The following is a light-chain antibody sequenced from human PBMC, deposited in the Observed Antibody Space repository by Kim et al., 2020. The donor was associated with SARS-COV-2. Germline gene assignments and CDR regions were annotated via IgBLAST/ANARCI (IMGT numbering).Light chain of an antibody. CDR3: QQLNSYPIT. CDR1: QGISSH. V-gene: IGKV1-9*01. J-gene: IGKJ5*01. Sequence: ATVGDSVTITCRASQGISSHLAWYQQKPGKAPKLLIYAASTLQSGVPSRFSGSGSGTDFTLTISSLQPEDFATYYCQQLNSYPITFGQGTRLEIK. CDR2: AAS.